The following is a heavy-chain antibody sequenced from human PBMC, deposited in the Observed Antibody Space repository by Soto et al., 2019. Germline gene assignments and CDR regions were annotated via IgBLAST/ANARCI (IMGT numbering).Heavy chain of an antibody. CDR1: GFTFSDAW. Sequence: PGGSLRLSCAASGFTFSDAWINWVRQAPGKGLEWVGRIKSKIDGGTTDFAAPVKGRFAISRDDSRDMVYMEMYSLKTDDTAVYNFTTDPLFTGHLVRMYKGGQETLVTASS. D-gene: IGHD1-1*01. CDR2: IKSKIDGGTT. J-gene: IGHJ4*02. CDR3: TTDPLFTGHLVRMYK. V-gene: IGHV3-15*07.